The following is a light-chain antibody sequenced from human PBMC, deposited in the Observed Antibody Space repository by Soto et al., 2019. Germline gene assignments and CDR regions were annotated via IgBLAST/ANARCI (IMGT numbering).Light chain of an antibody. Sequence: NFMLTQPHSVSESPGKTVTISCTRSSGSIACNYVQWYQQRPGSAPTTVIYEDNQRPSGVPDRFSGSIDSSSNSASLTISGLKTEDEADYYCQSYDSSTVVFGGGTKLTVL. V-gene: IGLV6-57*03. CDR1: SGSIACNY. J-gene: IGLJ2*01. CDR2: EDN. CDR3: QSYDSSTVV.